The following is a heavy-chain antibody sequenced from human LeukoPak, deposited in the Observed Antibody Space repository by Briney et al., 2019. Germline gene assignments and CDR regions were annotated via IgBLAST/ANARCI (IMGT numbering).Heavy chain of an antibody. Sequence: SETLSLTCAVYGRSFSGYYWSWIRQPPGKGLEWIGEINHSGSTNYNPSLKSRVTISVDTSKNQFSLKLSSVTAADTAVYYCARAPFGVVNNWFDPWGQGTLVTVSS. J-gene: IGHJ5*02. CDR3: ARAPFGVVNNWFDP. V-gene: IGHV4-34*01. CDR2: INHSGST. D-gene: IGHD3-3*01. CDR1: GRSFSGYY.